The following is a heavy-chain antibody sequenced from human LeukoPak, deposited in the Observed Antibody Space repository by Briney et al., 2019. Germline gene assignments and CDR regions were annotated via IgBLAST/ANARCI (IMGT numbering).Heavy chain of an antibody. J-gene: IGHJ4*02. D-gene: IGHD2-2*01. V-gene: IGHV1-18*01. CDR3: ARDLPYQDIVVVPEHFDY. Sequence: ASVKVSCKASGYTFTSYGISWVRQAPGQGLEWMGWISAYNGNTNYVQKLQGRVTMTTDTSTSTAYMELRSLRSDDTAVYYCARDLPYQDIVVVPEHFDYWGQGTLVTVSS. CDR1: GYTFTSYG. CDR2: ISAYNGNT.